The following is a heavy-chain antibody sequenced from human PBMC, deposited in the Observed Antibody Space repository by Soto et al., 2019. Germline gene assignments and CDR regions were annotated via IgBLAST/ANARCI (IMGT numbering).Heavy chain of an antibody. J-gene: IGHJ4*02. CDR2: ISGSGGST. CDR1: GFTFSSYA. Sequence: GGSLRLSCAASGFTFSSYAMSWVRQAPGKGLEWVSAISGSGGSTYYADSVKGRFTISRDNSKNTLYLQMNSLRAEDTAVYYCATMNDSSSWYSGYWGQGTLVTVSS. CDR3: ATMNDSSSWYSGY. D-gene: IGHD6-13*01. V-gene: IGHV3-23*01.